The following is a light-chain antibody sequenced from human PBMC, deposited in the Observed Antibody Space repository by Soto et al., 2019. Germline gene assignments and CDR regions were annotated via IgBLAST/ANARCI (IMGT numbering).Light chain of an antibody. CDR1: QGISSY. J-gene: IGKJ1*01. V-gene: IGKV1-9*01. CDR2: AAS. Sequence: IQLTQSPSSLSASVGDRVTITCRASQGISSYLAWYQQKPGKAPKLLIDAASTLQSGVPSRFSGSGSGTDFTLTISSLQSEDFAVYYCQQYNNWPWTFGQGTKVDI. CDR3: QQYNNWPWT.